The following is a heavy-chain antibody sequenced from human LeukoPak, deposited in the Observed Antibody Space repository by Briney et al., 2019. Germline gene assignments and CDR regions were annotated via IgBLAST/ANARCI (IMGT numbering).Heavy chain of an antibody. V-gene: IGHV3-72*01. D-gene: IGHD1-26*01. CDR2: TRNKAHSYTT. CDR3: AFGGSPGEGYFDY. CDR1: GFTFSDHY. J-gene: IGHJ4*02. Sequence: GGSLRLSCAASGFTFSDHYMDWVRQAPGKGLEWVGRTRNKAHSYTTEYAASVKSRFSISRDGSKNSMYLQMNSLETEDTAVYYCAFGGSPGEGYFDYWGQGTLVTVSS.